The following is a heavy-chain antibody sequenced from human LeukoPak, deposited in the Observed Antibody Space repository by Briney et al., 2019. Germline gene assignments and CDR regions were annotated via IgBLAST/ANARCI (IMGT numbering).Heavy chain of an antibody. D-gene: IGHD3-9*01. CDR3: AKDRVGRGVDYDAFDI. Sequence: GGSLRLSCAASGFTFSSYAMNWVRQAQGKGLEWVSVISGSGNSTYYADSVKGRFTISRDNSKNTLYLQMISLRAEDTAVYYCAKDRVGRGVDYDAFDIWGQGTMVTVSS. CDR1: GFTFSSYA. J-gene: IGHJ3*02. CDR2: ISGSGNST. V-gene: IGHV3-23*01.